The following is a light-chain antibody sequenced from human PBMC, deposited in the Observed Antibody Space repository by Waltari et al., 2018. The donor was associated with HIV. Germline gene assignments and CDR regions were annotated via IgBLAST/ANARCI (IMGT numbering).Light chain of an antibody. J-gene: IGLJ3*02. V-gene: IGLV8-61*01. CDR3: VLYMGSGIWV. Sequence: QTVVTQEPSLSVSPGGTVTLTCGLSSGSVSTRYYPSWYQQTPGQAPRTLIYNTTIRSSGVSDRFSGSILGNKAALTITGTQADDECDYYCVLYMGSGIWVFGGGTKLTVL. CDR2: NTT. CDR1: SGSVSTRYY.